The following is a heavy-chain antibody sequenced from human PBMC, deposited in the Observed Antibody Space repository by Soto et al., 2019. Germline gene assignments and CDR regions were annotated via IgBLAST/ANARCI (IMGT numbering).Heavy chain of an antibody. J-gene: IGHJ6*02. V-gene: IGHV3-9*01. CDR1: GFTFDDYA. CDR3: AKATGNYYYYYGMDV. D-gene: IGHD1-1*01. CDR2: ISWNSGII. Sequence: SLKISCAASGFTFDDYAIHCVRQAPGKGLEWVSVISWNSGIIGYADSVKGRFTISRDNAKNSLYLQMNSLRAEDTALYYCAKATGNYYYYYGMDVWGQGNTVTVSS.